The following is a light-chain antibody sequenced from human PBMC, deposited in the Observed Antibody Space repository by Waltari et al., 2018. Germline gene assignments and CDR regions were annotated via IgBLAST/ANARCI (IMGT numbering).Light chain of an antibody. CDR3: QVGETGRDDVI. CDR1: HIGRKR. J-gene: IGLJ2*01. V-gene: IGLV3-21*01. Sequence: YVLTQPPSVSVAPGETARITCEGNHIGRKRVNWDQQKPGQAPIMVISHYSDRPPGIPERLSGANSGNMATLTISRVGAGDEAEYYCQVGETGRDDVIFGGGTKVTVL. CDR2: HYS.